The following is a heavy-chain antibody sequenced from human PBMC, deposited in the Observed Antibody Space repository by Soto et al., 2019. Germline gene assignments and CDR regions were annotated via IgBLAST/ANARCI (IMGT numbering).Heavy chain of an antibody. CDR2: INPNTGGT. CDR3: ARGRPFPDCGGECYSSDY. CDR1: GYTFTCHY. D-gene: IGHD2-21*01. V-gene: IGHV1-2*02. J-gene: IGHJ4*02. Sequence: ASVKVSCKASGYTFTCHYLHWVRQAAGQGLEWVGWINPNTGGTDYAQKFQGRVTMTRDTSINTAYMEVNRLTSDDTAVYYCARGRPFPDCGGECYSSDYWGQGTLVTVSS.